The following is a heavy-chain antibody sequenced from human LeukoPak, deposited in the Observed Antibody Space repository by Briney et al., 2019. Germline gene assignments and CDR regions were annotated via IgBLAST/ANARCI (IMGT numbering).Heavy chain of an antibody. D-gene: IGHD4-17*01. CDR1: GFTFSSYA. CDR3: ARAPHDYGAFDY. J-gene: IGHJ4*02. CDR2: IYSGGST. Sequence: GGSLRLSCAASGFTFSSYAMNWVRQAPGKGLEWVSVIYSGGSTYYADSVKGRFTISRHNSKNTLYLQMNSLRAEDTAVYYCARAPHDYGAFDYWGQGTLVTVSS. V-gene: IGHV3-53*04.